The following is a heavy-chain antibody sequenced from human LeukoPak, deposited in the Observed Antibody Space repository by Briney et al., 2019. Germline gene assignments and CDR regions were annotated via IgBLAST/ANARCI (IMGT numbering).Heavy chain of an antibody. D-gene: IGHD3-10*01. CDR1: GFTFSDYY. CDR3: ATSGSYYQWLVPGVY. CDR2: ISSSGSTI. V-gene: IGHV3-11*04. Sequence: GGSLRLSCAASGFTFSDYYMSWIRQAPGKGLEWVSYISSSGSTIYYADSVKGRFTISRDNAKNSLYLQMNSLRAEDTAVYYCATSGSYYQWLVPGVYWGQGTLVTVSS. J-gene: IGHJ4*02.